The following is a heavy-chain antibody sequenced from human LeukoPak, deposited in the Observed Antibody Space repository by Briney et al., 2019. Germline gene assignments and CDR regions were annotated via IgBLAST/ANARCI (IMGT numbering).Heavy chain of an antibody. CDR3: ARRSTLGAYVLDAFDI. D-gene: IGHD3-16*01. Sequence: PSPTLFLASAVYGGSFSGYYWSWTRQPPGKGLEWIGYIYYRGSTNYNPSLKSRVTISVDTSKTQFSLKLSSVTAADTAVYYCARRSTLGAYVLDAFDIWGQGTMVTVSS. J-gene: IGHJ3*02. V-gene: IGHV4-59*08. CDR1: GGSFSGYY. CDR2: IYYRGST.